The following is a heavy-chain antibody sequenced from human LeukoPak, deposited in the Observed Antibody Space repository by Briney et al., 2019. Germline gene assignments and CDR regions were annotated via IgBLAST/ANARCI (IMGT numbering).Heavy chain of an antibody. D-gene: IGHD4-17*01. Sequence: GGSLRLSCAASGFTVSNYYMSWVRQAPGKGLVWVSVIFSDGSSYYADSVKGRFTISRDRSKNTLYLQMNSLRAEDTAVYYCARGTSMTPDYWGQGTLVTVSS. CDR2: IFSDGSS. CDR1: GFTVSNYY. V-gene: IGHV3-53*01. J-gene: IGHJ4*02. CDR3: ARGTSMTPDY.